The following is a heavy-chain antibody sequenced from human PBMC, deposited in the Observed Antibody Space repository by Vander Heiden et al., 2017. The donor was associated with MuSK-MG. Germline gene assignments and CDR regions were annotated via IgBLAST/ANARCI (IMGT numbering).Heavy chain of an antibody. D-gene: IGHD1-26*01. CDR1: GFTFDDYA. V-gene: IGHV3-9*01. J-gene: IGHJ3*01. CDR2: ITSNGGTI. Sequence: EVQLVASGGDLVQPGRSLRLSCAASGFTFDDYAMHWVRQAPGKGLEWVSGITSNGGTIGYVDSVKGRFTISRDNAKNSVYLQMNSLRGEDTALYYCAKDLSGRFAPPFWGQGTMVTVSS. CDR3: AKDLSGRFAPPF.